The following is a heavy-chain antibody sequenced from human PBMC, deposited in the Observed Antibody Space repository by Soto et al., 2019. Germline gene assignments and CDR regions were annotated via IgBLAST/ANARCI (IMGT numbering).Heavy chain of an antibody. CDR1: GYTFTSYY. CDR2: INPSGGST. Sequence: ASVKVSCKASGYTFTSYYMHWVRQAPGQGLEWMGIINPSGGSTSYAQKFQGRVTMTRDTSTSTVYMELSSLRSEDTAVYYCARDNYSPPPKLRNSIAVAGTGWFDPRGQGTLVTVSS. J-gene: IGHJ5*02. CDR3: ARDNYSPPPKLRNSIAVAGTGWFDP. D-gene: IGHD6-19*01. V-gene: IGHV1-46*01.